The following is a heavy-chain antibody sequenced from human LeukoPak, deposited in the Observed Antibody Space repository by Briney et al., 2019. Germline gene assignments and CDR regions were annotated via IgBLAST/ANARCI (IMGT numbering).Heavy chain of an antibody. V-gene: IGHV3-30-3*01. J-gene: IGHJ4*02. D-gene: IGHD5-12*01. CDR2: ISYDGSNK. Sequence: GRSLRLSCAASGFTFSSYAMHWVRQAPGKGLEWVAVISYDGSNKYYADSVKGRFTISRDSSKNTLYLQMNSLRTEDTAVYYCASQYSGYIYGDYWGQGTLVTVSS. CDR3: ASQYSGYIYGDY. CDR1: GFTFSSYA.